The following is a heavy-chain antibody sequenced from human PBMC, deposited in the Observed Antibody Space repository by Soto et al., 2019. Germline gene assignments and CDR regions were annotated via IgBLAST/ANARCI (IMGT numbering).Heavy chain of an antibody. Sequence: QVQLVESGGGVVQPGRSLRLSCAASGFTFSSYGMHWVRQAPGKGLELVAVISYDGSNKYYADSVKGRFTISRDNSKNTLYLQMNSLRAEDTAVYYCAKDIGGDSGFDPWGQGTLVTVSS. CDR1: GFTFSSYG. V-gene: IGHV3-30*18. D-gene: IGHD2-21*02. CDR2: ISYDGSNK. J-gene: IGHJ5*02. CDR3: AKDIGGDSGFDP.